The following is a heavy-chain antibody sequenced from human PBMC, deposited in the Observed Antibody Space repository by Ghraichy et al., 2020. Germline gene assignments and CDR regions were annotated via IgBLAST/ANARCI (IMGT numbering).Heavy chain of an antibody. CDR2: IKQDGSEK. D-gene: IGHD1-26*01. J-gene: IGHJ4*02. Sequence: GGSLRLSCAASGFTFGSNWMTWVRQAPGKGLEWVGNIKQDGSEKYYVGSVKGRFSISRDNAKNSLYLQMNSLRDEDTAVYYCARAVHRVGPYLDYWGQGTLVNVSS. CDR3: ARAVHRVGPYLDY. CDR1: GFTFGSNW. V-gene: IGHV3-7*01.